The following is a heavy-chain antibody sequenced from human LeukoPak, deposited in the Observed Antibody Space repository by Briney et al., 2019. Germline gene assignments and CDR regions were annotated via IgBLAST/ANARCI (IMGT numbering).Heavy chain of an antibody. CDR3: ARDGYYYYYMDV. V-gene: IGHV1-8*02. Sequence: ASVKVSCKASGYTFTSYDINWVRQATGQGLEWMGWMNPNSGNTGYVQKFQGRVTMTRNTSISTAYMELSSLRSEDTAVYYCARDGYYYYYMDVWGKGTTVTVSS. J-gene: IGHJ6*03. CDR1: GYTFTSYD. CDR2: MNPNSGNT.